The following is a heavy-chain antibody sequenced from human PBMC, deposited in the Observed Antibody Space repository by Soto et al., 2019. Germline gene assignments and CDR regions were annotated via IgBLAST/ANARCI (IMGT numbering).Heavy chain of an antibody. J-gene: IGHJ4*02. V-gene: IGHV3-30-3*01. CDR1: GFTFSSYA. CDR3: ARVGSIVGATTSSWVDY. D-gene: IGHD1-26*01. CDR2: ISYDGSNK. Sequence: AGGSLRLSCAASGFTFSSYAMHWVRQAPGKGLEWAAVISYDGSNKYYADSVKGRFTISRDNSKNTLYLQMNSLRAEDTAVYYCARVGSIVGATTSSWVDYWGQGTLVTVSS.